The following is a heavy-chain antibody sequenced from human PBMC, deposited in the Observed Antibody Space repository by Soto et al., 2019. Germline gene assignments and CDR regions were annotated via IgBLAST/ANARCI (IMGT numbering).Heavy chain of an antibody. J-gene: IGHJ4*02. CDR3: AKGVLSSGWYFDY. D-gene: IGHD6-19*01. V-gene: IGHV3-30*18. Sequence: QVQLVESGGGVVQPGRSLRLSCAASGFTFSSYGMHWVRQAPGKGLEWVAVISYDGSNKYYADSVKGRFTISRDNSKNTLYLQMNSLRAEDTAVYYCAKGVLSSGWYFDYWGQGTLVTVSS. CDR2: ISYDGSNK. CDR1: GFTFSSYG.